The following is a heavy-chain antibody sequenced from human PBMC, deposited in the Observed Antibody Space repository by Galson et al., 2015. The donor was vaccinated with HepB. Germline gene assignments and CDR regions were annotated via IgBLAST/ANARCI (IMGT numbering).Heavy chain of an antibody. V-gene: IGHV3-7*03. Sequence: SLRLSCAASGFTFSSYSMNWVRQAPGKGLEWVANIKQDGSEQYYVDSVKGRFTISRDNAKNSLYLQMNSLRAEDTAVYYCAKNWMRSGQDFDYWGQGTLVTVSS. CDR1: GFTFSSYS. J-gene: IGHJ4*02. D-gene: IGHD3-3*01. CDR3: AKNWMRSGQDFDY. CDR2: IKQDGSEQ.